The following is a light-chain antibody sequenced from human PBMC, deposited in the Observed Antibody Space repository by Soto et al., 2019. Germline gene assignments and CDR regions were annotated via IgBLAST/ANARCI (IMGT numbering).Light chain of an antibody. CDR2: DTS. V-gene: IGKV3-15*01. Sequence: EVVLSQSPATLSVPPGERATLSCRASQSVSIKLSWYQQKPGQAPRLLIYDTSTRATGIPARFSGSGSGTEFTLTISSLQSEDFAVYYCQQYNKWPPITFGQGTRLEI. CDR1: QSVSIK. J-gene: IGKJ5*01. CDR3: QQYNKWPPIT.